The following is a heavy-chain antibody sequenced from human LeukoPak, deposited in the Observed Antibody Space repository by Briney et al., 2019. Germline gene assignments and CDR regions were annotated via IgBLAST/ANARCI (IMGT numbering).Heavy chain of an antibody. Sequence: GGSLRLSCAASRFTFSSYGMHWVRQAPGKGLEWVAYIQYDGSNAQYADSVKGRFSISRDSSKNILYLQMNSLRAENTAVYYCAKDRCSNGVGCYYYYMDVWGKGTTVTISS. CDR2: IQYDGSNA. D-gene: IGHD2-8*01. J-gene: IGHJ6*03. CDR1: RFTFSSYG. CDR3: AKDRCSNGVGCYYYYMDV. V-gene: IGHV3-30*02.